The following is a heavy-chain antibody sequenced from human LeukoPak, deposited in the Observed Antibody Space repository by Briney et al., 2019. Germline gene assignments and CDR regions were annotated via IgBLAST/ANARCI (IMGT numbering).Heavy chain of an antibody. Sequence: GGSLRLSCIGTGFTFSSDAVGWVRQAPGKGLEWVSGISGSGGGTYYADSVKGRFTISRDDSKNTLYLQMNSLRVGDTAVYYCAKDRGRTWVQVANWGQGTLVTVSS. CDR1: GFTFSSDA. V-gene: IGHV3-23*01. J-gene: IGHJ4*02. CDR3: AKDRGRTWVQVAN. CDR2: ISGSGGGT. D-gene: IGHD2-15*01.